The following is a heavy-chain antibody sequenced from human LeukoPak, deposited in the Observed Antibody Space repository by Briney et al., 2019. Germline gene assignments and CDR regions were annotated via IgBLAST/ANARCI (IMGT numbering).Heavy chain of an antibody. D-gene: IGHD6-13*01. Sequence: GSLRLSFPASGFPFNTFWMSWVRQTPGKGLEWVANIKEDGTKKYYVDSVKGRFTISRDNAENSLYLQMNSLRAEDTAVYYCARDAAGYDPWGQGTLVTVSS. CDR2: IKEDGTKK. CDR3: ARDAAGYDP. V-gene: IGHV3-7*01. J-gene: IGHJ5*02. CDR1: GFPFNTFW.